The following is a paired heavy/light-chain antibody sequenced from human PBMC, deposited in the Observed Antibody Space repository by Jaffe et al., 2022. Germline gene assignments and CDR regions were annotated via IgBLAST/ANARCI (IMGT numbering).Heavy chain of an antibody. Sequence: QVQLVESGGGLVKPGGSLRLSCAASGFTFSDYYMSWIRQAPGKGLEWVSYISSSGSTIYYADSVKGRFTISRDNAKNSLYLQMNSLRAEDTAVYYCARENSGYDYGVVGYWGQGTLVTVSS. V-gene: IGHV3-11*01. CDR2: ISSSGSTI. J-gene: IGHJ4*02. CDR3: ARENSGYDYGVVGY. D-gene: IGHD5-12*01. CDR1: GFTFSDYY.
Light chain of an antibody. V-gene: IGKV3-15*01. CDR1: QSVSSN. Sequence: EIVMTQSPATLSVSPGERATLSCRASQSVSSNLAWYQQKPGQAPRLLIYGASTRATGIPARFSGSGSGTEFTLTISSLQSEDFAVYYCQQYNNWPPAITFGQGTRLEIK. CDR3: QQYNNWPPAIT. CDR2: GAS. J-gene: IGKJ5*01.